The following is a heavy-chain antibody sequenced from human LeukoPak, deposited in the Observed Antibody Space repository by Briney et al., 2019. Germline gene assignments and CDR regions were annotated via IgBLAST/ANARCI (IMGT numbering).Heavy chain of an antibody. CDR2: IYYSGTT. CDR3: ARLGGAYFKGGMDV. D-gene: IGHD2-21*01. J-gene: IGHJ6*02. V-gene: IGHV4-30-4*08. Sequence: SETLSLTCTVSGGSISSGDYYWSWIRQPPGKGLEWIGYIYYSGTTYYNASLKSRITMSLATSRTQFYLMLSSVTAADTAVYYCARLGGAYFKGGMDVWGQGTTVTVSS. CDR1: GGSISSGDYY.